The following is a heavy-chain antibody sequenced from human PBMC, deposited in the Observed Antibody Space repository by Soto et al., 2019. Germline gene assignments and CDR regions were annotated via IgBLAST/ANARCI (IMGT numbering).Heavy chain of an antibody. CDR2: ITWNSARV. J-gene: IGHJ6*02. Sequence: GGSLRLSCAASGFIFDDFAIHWVRQAHGKALEWVSSITWNSARVSYADSVKGRFTISRDNAKNSLYLQMNILRPEDAALYYCTKEVYGMGYYYYGMDVWGQGTTVTVSS. CDR1: GFIFDDFA. V-gene: IGHV3-9*01. D-gene: IGHD2-8*01. CDR3: TKEVYGMGYYYYGMDV.